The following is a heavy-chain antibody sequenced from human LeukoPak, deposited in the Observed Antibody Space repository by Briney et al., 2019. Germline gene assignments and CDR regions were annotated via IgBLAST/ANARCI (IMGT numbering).Heavy chain of an antibody. J-gene: IGHJ4*02. V-gene: IGHV4-39*01. CDR2: IYYTGST. D-gene: IGHD3-10*01. Sequence: SETLSLTCTVSGGSINNSPYYWGWIRQPPGKGLEWIGSIYYTGSTYYNPSLKSRVTISVDTSKNQFSLKLSSVTAADTSVYYCARLGVLHGSGREAKPDYWGQGTLVTVSS. CDR3: ARLGVLHGSGREAKPDY. CDR1: GGSINNSPYY.